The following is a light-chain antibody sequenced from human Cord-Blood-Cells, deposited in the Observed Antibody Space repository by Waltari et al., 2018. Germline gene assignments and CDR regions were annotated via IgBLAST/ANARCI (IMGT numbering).Light chain of an antibody. CDR1: QSVSSY. CDR3: QQRSNWPRT. Sequence: EIVLTQSPATLSLSPWERATLSCRASQSVSSYLAWYQQKPGQAPRLLIYDASNRATGIPARFSGSGSGTDFTLTISSLEPEDFAVYYCQQRSNWPRTFGGGTKVEIK. V-gene: IGKV3-11*01. J-gene: IGKJ4*01. CDR2: DAS.